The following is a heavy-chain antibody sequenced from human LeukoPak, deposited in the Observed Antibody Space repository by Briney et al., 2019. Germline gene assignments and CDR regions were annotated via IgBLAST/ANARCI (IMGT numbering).Heavy chain of an antibody. J-gene: IGHJ4*02. CDR3: ARRREGGDYVFDH. Sequence: SETLSLTCAVYGGSFSGYYWSWIRQPPGKGLEWIGEINHSGSTNYNPSLKSRVTISVDTSKNQFSLKLSSVTAADTAVYYCARRREGGDYVFDHWGQGTLVTVSS. CDR1: GGSFSGYY. V-gene: IGHV4-34*01. CDR2: INHSGST. D-gene: IGHD4-17*01.